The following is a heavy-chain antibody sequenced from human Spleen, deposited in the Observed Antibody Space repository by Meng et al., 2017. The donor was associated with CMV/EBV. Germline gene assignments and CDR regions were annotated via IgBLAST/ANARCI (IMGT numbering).Heavy chain of an antibody. CDR2: IYYSGST. CDR1: GGSISSSSYY. CDR3: AREKTDNYYYYYGMDV. J-gene: IGHJ6*02. D-gene: IGHD1-1*01. V-gene: IGHV4-39*07. Sequence: GSLRLSCTVSGGSISSSSYYWGWIRQPPGKGLEWIGSIYYSGSTYYNPSLKSRVTISVDTSKNQFSLKLSSVTAADTAVYYCAREKTDNYYYYYGMDVWGQRTTVTVSS.